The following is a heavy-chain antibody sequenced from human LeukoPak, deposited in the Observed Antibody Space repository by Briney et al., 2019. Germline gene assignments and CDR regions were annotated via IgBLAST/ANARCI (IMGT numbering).Heavy chain of an antibody. D-gene: IGHD3-10*01. CDR3: ARDEWGSGSCDY. CDR1: GFTFSSYS. V-gene: IGHV3-21*01. J-gene: IGHJ4*02. Sequence: GGSLRLSCAASGFTFSSYSMNWVRQAPGKGLEWVSSISTISSYIYYADSVKGRFTISRDNAKNSLYLQMNSLRAEDTAVYYCARDEWGSGSCDYWGQGTLVTVSS. CDR2: ISTISSYI.